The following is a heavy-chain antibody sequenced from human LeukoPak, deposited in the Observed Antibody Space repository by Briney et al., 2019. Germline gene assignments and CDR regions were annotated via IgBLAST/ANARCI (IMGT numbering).Heavy chain of an antibody. J-gene: IGHJ4*02. D-gene: IGHD1-1*01. Sequence: GGSLRLSCAASGFTFNNAWMTWVRQAPGKGLEWVGRIKSKTDDATTDFAAPVKGRFTISRDDSRNTVYLQMNSLKTEDTAVYYCTTASKREHFDYWGQGTLVTVSS. V-gene: IGHV3-15*01. CDR3: TTASKREHFDY. CDR2: IKSKTDDATT. CDR1: GFTFNNAW.